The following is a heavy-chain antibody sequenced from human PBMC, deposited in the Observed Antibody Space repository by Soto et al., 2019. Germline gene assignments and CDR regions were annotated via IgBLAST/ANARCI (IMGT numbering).Heavy chain of an antibody. CDR1: GGYSSSGGYS. D-gene: IGHD5-12*01. CDR2: IYHSGST. Sequence: QLQLQESGSGLVKPSQTLSLTCAVSGGYSSSGGYSWSWIRQPPGKGLEWIGYIYHSGSTYYNPSLKSRVTISVARSKNQFSLKLSSVTAADTAVYYCAAGGGLPRYYWGQGTLVTVSS. V-gene: IGHV4-30-2*01. CDR3: AAGGGLPRYY. J-gene: IGHJ4*02.